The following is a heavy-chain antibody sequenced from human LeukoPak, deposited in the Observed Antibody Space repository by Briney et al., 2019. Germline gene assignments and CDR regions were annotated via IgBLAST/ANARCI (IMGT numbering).Heavy chain of an antibody. Sequence: GGSLRLSCAASGFTFDDYAMHWVRQAPGKGLEWVSGISWNSGSIGYADSVKGRFTISRDNAKNALYLQVNSLRAEDTAVYYCARGVVPAAFDYWGQGTLATVSS. CDR3: ARGVVPAAFDY. CDR2: ISWNSGSI. D-gene: IGHD2-2*01. CDR1: GFTFDDYA. J-gene: IGHJ4*02. V-gene: IGHV3-9*01.